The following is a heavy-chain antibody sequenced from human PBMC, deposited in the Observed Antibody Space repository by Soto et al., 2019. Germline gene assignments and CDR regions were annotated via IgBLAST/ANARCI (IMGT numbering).Heavy chain of an antibody. CDR3: ASPSYGSGNFY. CDR2: INAGNGNT. D-gene: IGHD3-10*01. CDR1: GYTFSTYA. Sequence: QVQLVQSGAEVKQPGASVRVSCKASGYTFSTYALHWVRQAPGQRLEWMGWINAGNGNTKYSQTFQGRVTFTMDTSASTAYMELSIMRSEDTAVFYCASPSYGSGNFYWGQGTLVTVSS. J-gene: IGHJ4*02. V-gene: IGHV1-3*01.